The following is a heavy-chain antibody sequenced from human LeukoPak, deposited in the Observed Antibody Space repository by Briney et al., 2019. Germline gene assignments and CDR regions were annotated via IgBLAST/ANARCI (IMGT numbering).Heavy chain of an antibody. D-gene: IGHD6-19*01. V-gene: IGHV3-74*01. CDR3: AKVQVVGGIGWYENRFDP. Sequence: PGGSLRLSCAASGFTFSNYWMHWVRQAPGKGLVWVSRINRDGSRTSYADSVKGRFTISRDNSKNTLYLQINSLRGEDTAVYYCAKVQVVGGIGWYENRFDPCGDGTL. J-gene: IGHJ5*02. CDR1: GFTFSNYW. CDR2: INRDGSRT.